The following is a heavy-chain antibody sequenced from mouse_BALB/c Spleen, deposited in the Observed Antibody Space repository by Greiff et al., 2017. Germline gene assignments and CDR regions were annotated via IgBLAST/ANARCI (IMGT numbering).Heavy chain of an antibody. J-gene: IGHJ3*01. D-gene: IGHD1-1*01. Sequence: EVMLVESGPSLVKPSQTLSLTCSVTGDSITSGYWNWIRKFPGNKLEYMGYISYSGSTYYNPSLKSRISITRDTSKNQYYLQLNSVTTEDTATYYCATHYGSRRGGFAYWGQGTLVTVSA. CDR2: ISYSGST. CDR3: ATHYGSRRGGFAY. V-gene: IGHV3-8*02. CDR1: GDSITSGY.